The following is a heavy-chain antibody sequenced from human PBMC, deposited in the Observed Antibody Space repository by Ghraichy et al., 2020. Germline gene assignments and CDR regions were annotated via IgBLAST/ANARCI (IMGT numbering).Heavy chain of an antibody. CDR1: GFTFDDYA. Sequence: SLRLSCAASGFTFDDYAMHWVRQAPGKGLEWVSGISWNSGSIGYADSVKGRFTISRDNAKNSLYLQMNSLRAEDTALYYCAKDYSSGWFDAFDNWGQGTMVTVSS. CDR3: AKDYSSGWFDAFDN. D-gene: IGHD6-19*01. V-gene: IGHV3-9*01. CDR2: ISWNSGSI. J-gene: IGHJ3*02.